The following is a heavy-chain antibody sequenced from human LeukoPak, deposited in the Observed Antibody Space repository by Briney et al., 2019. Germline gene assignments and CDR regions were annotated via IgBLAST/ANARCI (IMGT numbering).Heavy chain of an antibody. CDR2: INHSGST. CDR1: GGSFSGYY. V-gene: IGHV4-34*01. J-gene: IGHJ4*02. D-gene: IGHD2-2*01. Sequence: SETLSLTCAVYGGSFSGYYWSWIRQPPGKGLEWIGEINHSGSTNYNPSLKSRVTISVDTSKNQFSLKLSSVTAADTAVHYCARGPLTSSTSLYYFDYWGQGTLVTVSS. CDR3: ARGPLTSSTSLYYFDY.